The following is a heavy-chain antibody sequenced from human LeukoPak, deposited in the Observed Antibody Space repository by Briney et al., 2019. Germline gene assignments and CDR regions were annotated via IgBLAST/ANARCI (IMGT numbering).Heavy chain of an antibody. CDR2: IYYSGST. Sequence: SETLSLTCTVSGGSISSSSYYWGWIRQPPGKGLEWIGSIYYSGSTYYNPSLKSRVTISVDTSKNQFSLKLSSVTAADTAVYYCARGDDYSNYGVDYWGQGTLVTVSS. J-gene: IGHJ4*02. D-gene: IGHD4-11*01. CDR3: ARGDDYSNYGVDY. CDR1: GGSISSSSYY. V-gene: IGHV4-39*07.